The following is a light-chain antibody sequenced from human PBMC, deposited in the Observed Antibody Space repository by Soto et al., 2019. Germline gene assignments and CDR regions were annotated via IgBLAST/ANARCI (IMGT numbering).Light chain of an antibody. J-gene: IGKJ4*01. CDR2: GAS. CDR3: QQRSNWPPT. V-gene: IGKV3-11*01. CDR1: QSVSSN. Sequence: EIVLTQSPGTLSLSPGERATLSCRASQSVSSNLAWYQQKPCQAPRLPIYGASTRATGIPDRFSGSGSGTDFTLTISSLEPEDFAVYYCQQRSNWPPTFGGGTKVDI.